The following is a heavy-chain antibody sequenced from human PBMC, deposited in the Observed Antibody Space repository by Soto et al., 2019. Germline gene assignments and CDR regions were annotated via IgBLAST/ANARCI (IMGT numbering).Heavy chain of an antibody. CDR2: LDYEEGER. V-gene: IGHV1-24*01. CDR1: GTSLSGLP. Sequence: QVQLIQSGAEVKRPGASVKVSCKVSGTSLSGLPMHWVRQSPGKGLEWMGSLDYEEGERTFAHRFQGRLPVTEDTSTDTAYMDLSSLKSEDTAVYYCAAGVTTFDYWGQGTLVTVSS. J-gene: IGHJ4*02. D-gene: IGHD4-17*01. CDR3: AAGVTTFDY.